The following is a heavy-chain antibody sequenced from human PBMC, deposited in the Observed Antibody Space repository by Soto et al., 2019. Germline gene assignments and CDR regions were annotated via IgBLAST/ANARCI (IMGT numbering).Heavy chain of an antibody. CDR3: ASGLQLWLRRINNGYSG. CDR2: IIPMFGTA. D-gene: IGHD5-12*01. Sequence: QVQLVQSGAEVKKPDSSVKVSCKAPGGTFSTYAISWVRQSPGQGLECMGGIIPMFGTANYAPRFQDRVTITADESTNTVYRELSSMRSEDTAVYFCASGLQLWLRRINNGYSGWGQGTLVTVSS. V-gene: IGHV1-69*12. CDR1: GGTFSTYA. J-gene: IGHJ4*02.